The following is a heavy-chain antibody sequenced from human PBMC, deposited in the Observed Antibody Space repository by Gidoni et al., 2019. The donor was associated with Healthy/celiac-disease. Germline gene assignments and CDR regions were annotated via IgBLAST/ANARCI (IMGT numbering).Heavy chain of an antibody. J-gene: IGHJ4*02. CDR2: ISGSGGST. Sequence: EVQLLESGGGLVQPGGSLRLPCAASGFTFSSYAMSWVRQAPGKGLGWVSAISGSGGSTYYADSVKGRFTISRDNSKNTLYLQMNSLRAEDTAVYYCAKDHSYYDSSGYYYGYWGQGTLVTVSS. CDR3: AKDHSYYDSSGYYYGY. CDR1: GFTFSSYA. D-gene: IGHD3-22*01. V-gene: IGHV3-23*01.